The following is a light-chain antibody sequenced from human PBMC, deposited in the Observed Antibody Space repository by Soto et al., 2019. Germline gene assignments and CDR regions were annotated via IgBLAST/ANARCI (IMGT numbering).Light chain of an antibody. Sequence: EIVMTQSPATLSVSPGERATVSCRASQSVSSNLAWYQQKPGQAPRLLIYGASTRATGIPARCSGSGSGTEITLTIGSLQSEDFAVYHCQQYNNWPRTFGQGTKLEIK. V-gene: IGKV3-15*01. CDR3: QQYNNWPRT. CDR2: GAS. J-gene: IGKJ2*01. CDR1: QSVSSN.